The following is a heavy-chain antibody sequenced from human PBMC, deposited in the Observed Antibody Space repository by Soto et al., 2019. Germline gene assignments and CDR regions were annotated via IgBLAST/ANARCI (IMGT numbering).Heavy chain of an antibody. CDR2: ISWNSGSI. CDR3: AKGGTGTFDY. Sequence: SLRLSCAASGFTFDDYAMHWVRQAPGKGLEWVSGISWNSGSIGYADSVKGRFTISRDNAKNSLYLQMNSLRAEDTALYYCAKGGTGTFDYWGQGTLVTVSS. J-gene: IGHJ4*02. D-gene: IGHD2-8*02. V-gene: IGHV3-9*01. CDR1: GFTFDDYA.